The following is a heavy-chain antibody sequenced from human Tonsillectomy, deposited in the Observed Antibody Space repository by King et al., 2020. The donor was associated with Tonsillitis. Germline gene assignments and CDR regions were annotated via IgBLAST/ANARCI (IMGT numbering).Heavy chain of an antibody. CDR3: AKSSATNYFVL. CDR1: GYIFSDFT. V-gene: IGHV3-23*04. Sequence: VQLVESGGGVDQPGNSLRLSCVVSGYIFSDFTVSWVRQAPGKGLEWGSNISASGRTTYYGESVKGRVTISTDNSKNTLFLQMNTLRGEDTAIYYCAKSSATNYFVLWGLGTPVSV. D-gene: IGHD3-10*02. CDR2: ISASGRTT. J-gene: IGHJ1*01.